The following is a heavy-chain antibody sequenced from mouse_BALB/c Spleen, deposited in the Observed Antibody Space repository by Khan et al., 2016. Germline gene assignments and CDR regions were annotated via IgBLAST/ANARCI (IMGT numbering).Heavy chain of an antibody. D-gene: IGHD1-1*01. CDR3: AEGGSSGYVDV. CDR1: GYSITSDYA. V-gene: IGHV3-2*02. Sequence: VQLQESGPGLVKPSQSLSLTCTVTGYSITSDYAWNWIRQFPGNKLEWMGYISYSGSTSYNPSLKSRISITRDTSKNQFFLQLNSVTTEDTATYYCAEGGSSGYVDVGGAATTVTVPS. J-gene: IGHJ1*01. CDR2: ISYSGST.